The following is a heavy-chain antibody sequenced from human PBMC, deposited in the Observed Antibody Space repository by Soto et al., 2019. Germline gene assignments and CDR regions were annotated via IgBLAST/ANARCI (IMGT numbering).Heavy chain of an antibody. D-gene: IGHD2-21*02. CDR2: ISTTGNP. J-gene: IGHJ2*01. CDR1: GFTFSTHD. CDR3: AREWGVTDYWFFVL. Sequence: EVQLLESGGGLVQPGGSLRLSCAASGFTFSTHDMHWVRQVLGKGLEWVSAISTTGNPHYADSVKGRFTYSREIAKTSLLLQMNSVTAGDTAVDYCAREWGVTDYWFFVLWAVAPSSLSPQ. V-gene: IGHV3-13*05.